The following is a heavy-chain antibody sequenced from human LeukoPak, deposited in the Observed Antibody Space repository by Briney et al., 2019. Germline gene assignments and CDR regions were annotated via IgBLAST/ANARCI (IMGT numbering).Heavy chain of an antibody. D-gene: IGHD3-10*01. Sequence: SETLSLTCTVSGGSISSSSYYWGWIRQPPGKGLEWIGSIYYSGSTYYNPSLKSRVTISVDTSKNQFSLKLSSVTAADTAVYYCQGFREFLRRGDYWGQGTLVTVSS. CDR3: QGFREFLRRGDY. CDR1: GGSISSSSYY. J-gene: IGHJ4*02. CDR2: IYYSGST. V-gene: IGHV4-39*01.